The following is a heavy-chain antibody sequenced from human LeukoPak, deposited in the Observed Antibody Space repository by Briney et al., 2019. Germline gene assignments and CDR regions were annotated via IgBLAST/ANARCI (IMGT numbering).Heavy chain of an antibody. CDR2: INAGNGNT. V-gene: IGHV1-3*01. CDR3: ARVRGVLKYYFDY. CDR1: GYTFTSYA. D-gene: IGHD3-10*01. Sequence: ASVKVSCKASGYTFTSYAMHWVRQASGQRLEWMGWINAGNGNTKYSQKFQGRVTITRDTSASTAYMELSSLRSEDTAVYYCARVRGVLKYYFDYWGQGTLVTVSS. J-gene: IGHJ4*02.